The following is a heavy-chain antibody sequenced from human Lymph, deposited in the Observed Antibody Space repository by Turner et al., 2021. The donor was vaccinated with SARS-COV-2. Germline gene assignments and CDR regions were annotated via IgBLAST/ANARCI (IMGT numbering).Heavy chain of an antibody. Sequence: EVQLVETGGGLIPPGGSLRLSCAASGLTVSSNYMTWVRQAPGKGLEWVSVMYSGGSTFYADSVKGRFTISRDNSKNTLYLQMNSLRAEDTAVYYCARDLVVYGMDVWGQGTTVTVSS. CDR3: ARDLVVYGMDV. D-gene: IGHD3-10*01. CDR1: GLTVSSNY. V-gene: IGHV3-53*02. J-gene: IGHJ6*02. CDR2: MYSGGST.